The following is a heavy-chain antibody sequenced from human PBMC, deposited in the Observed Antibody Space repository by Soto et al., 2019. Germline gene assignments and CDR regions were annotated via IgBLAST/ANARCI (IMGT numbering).Heavy chain of an antibody. CDR2: IYHSGST. Sequence: SATLSLTCAVSGYSISSGYYWGWIRQPPGKGLEWIGSIYHSGSTYYNPSLKSRVTISVDTSKNQFSLKLSSVTAADTAVYYCARAQGAVAGNDWFDPWGQGTLVTVSS. CDR3: ARAQGAVAGNDWFDP. CDR1: GYSISSGYY. D-gene: IGHD6-19*01. V-gene: IGHV4-38-2*01. J-gene: IGHJ5*02.